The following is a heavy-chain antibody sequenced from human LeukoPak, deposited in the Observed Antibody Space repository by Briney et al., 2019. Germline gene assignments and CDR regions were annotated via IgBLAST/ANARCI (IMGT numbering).Heavy chain of an antibody. V-gene: IGHV3-48*04. CDR1: GFTFSSYS. CDR2: ISDSSSTK. CDR3: ARELVGGNSY. D-gene: IGHD1-26*01. Sequence: PGGSLRLSCAASGFTFSSYSMDWVRQAPGKGLEWVSYISDSSSTKYYADSVKGRFTISRDNAKNTLYLQMNSLRAEDTAVYYCARELVGGNSYWGQGTLVTVSS. J-gene: IGHJ4*02.